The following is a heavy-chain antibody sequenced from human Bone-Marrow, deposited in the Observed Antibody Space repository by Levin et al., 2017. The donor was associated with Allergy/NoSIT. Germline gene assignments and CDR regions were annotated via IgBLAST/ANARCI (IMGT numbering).Heavy chain of an antibody. Sequence: GGSLRLSCEASGFTFRGYWMSWVRQAPGKGLEWVANIKEDGSEKSYVDVVEGRFTISRDNANNSLSLHMHSLRAEDTAVYYCARLKRGSSWFRNWFDPWGQGTLVTVSS. CDR1: GFTFRGYW. CDR3: ARLKRGSSWFRNWFDP. V-gene: IGHV3-7*02. D-gene: IGHD6-13*01. J-gene: IGHJ5*02. CDR2: IKEDGSEK.